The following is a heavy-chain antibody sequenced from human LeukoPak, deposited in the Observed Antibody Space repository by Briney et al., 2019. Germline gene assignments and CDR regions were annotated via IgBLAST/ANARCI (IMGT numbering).Heavy chain of an antibody. CDR1: GFTFSSYW. V-gene: IGHV3-74*01. CDR2: IKTDGSST. Sequence: PGGSLRLSCAASGFTFSSYWMHWVRQGPGKGLVWVSRIKTDGSSTHYADSVKGRFTISRDNAKDTLYLQMNSLRGEDTAVYYCARASPASYGDFDIWGQGTMVTVSS. J-gene: IGHJ3*02. CDR3: ARASPASYGDFDI. D-gene: IGHD4-17*01.